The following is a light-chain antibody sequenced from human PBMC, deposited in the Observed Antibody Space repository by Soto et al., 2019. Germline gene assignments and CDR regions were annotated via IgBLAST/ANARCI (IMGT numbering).Light chain of an antibody. J-gene: IGKJ1*01. CDR2: AAS. V-gene: IGKV1-39*01. Sequence: IQMTQSPSALSASVGARVIITCRASQSISNHLNWYQQKPGKAPKLLIFAASSLQSGVPSRFSGSRSGPDFTLTISSLQPEDFATYYCQQSYSSPPTFGQGTKVDIK. CDR1: QSISNH. CDR3: QQSYSSPPT.